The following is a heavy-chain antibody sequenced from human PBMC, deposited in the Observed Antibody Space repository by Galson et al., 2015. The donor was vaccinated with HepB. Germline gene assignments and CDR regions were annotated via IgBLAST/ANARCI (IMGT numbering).Heavy chain of an antibody. Sequence: SLRLSCAASGFTFSSYSMNWVRQAPGKGLEWVSSISSSSSYIYYADSVKGRFTISRDNAKNSLYLQMNSLRAEDTAVYYCARADIVVVPDQFEFDPWGQGTLVTVSS. D-gene: IGHD2-2*01. J-gene: IGHJ5*02. CDR2: ISSSSSYI. CDR3: ARADIVVVPDQFEFDP. V-gene: IGHV3-21*01. CDR1: GFTFSSYS.